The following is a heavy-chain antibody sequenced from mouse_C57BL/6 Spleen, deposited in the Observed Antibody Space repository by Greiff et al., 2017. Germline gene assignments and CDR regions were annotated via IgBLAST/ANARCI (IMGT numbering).Heavy chain of an antibody. CDR1: GFTFSSYA. Sequence: EVQLQESGGGLVKPGGSLKLSCAASGFTFSSYAMSWVRQTPEKRLEWVATISDGGSYTYYPDNVKGRFTISRDNAKNNLYLQMSHLKSEDTAMYYCARSDYDDAMDYWGQGTSVTVSA. V-gene: IGHV5-4*01. CDR2: ISDGGSYT. J-gene: IGHJ4*01. CDR3: ARSDYDDAMDY. D-gene: IGHD2-4*01.